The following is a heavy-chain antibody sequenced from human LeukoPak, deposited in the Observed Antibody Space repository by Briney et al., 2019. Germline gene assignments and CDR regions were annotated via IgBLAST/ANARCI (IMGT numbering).Heavy chain of an antibody. D-gene: IGHD6-19*01. CDR3: ARLDGAVAADY. CDR2: IYYSGST. Sequence: SETLSLTCTVSGGSISSYYWSWIRQPPGKGLEWIGYIYYSGSTNYNPSLKSRVTIPVDTSKNQFSLKLSSVTAADTAVYYCARLDGAVAADYWGQGTLVTVSS. CDR1: GGSISSYY. V-gene: IGHV4-59*08. J-gene: IGHJ4*02.